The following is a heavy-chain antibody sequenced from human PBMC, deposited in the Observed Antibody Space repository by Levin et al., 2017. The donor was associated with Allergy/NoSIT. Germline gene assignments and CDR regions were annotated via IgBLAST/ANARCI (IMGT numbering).Heavy chain of an antibody. J-gene: IGHJ4*02. CDR1: GFTFSSYW. CDR2: INSDGSST. V-gene: IGHV3-74*01. Sequence: SGGSLRLSCAASGFTFSSYWMHWVRQAPGKGLVWVSRINSDGSSTSYADSVKGRFTISRDNAKNTLYLQMNSLRAEDTAVYYCARASGSYSYFDYWGQGTLVTVSS. D-gene: IGHD1-26*01. CDR3: ARASGSYSYFDY.